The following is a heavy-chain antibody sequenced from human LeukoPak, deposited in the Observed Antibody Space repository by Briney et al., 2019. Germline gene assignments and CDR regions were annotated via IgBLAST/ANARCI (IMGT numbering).Heavy chain of an antibody. D-gene: IGHD6-13*01. V-gene: IGHV3-20*04. CDR2: INWNGGST. CDR3: ARVRTQQLVDFFYYYYYMDV. J-gene: IGHJ6*03. Sequence: GRSLRLSCAASGFTFDDYGMSWVRQAPGKGLEWVSGINWNGGSTGYADSVKGRFTISRDNAKNSLYLQMNSLRAEDTALYYCARVRTQQLVDFFYYYYYMDVWGKGTTVTVSS. CDR1: GFTFDDYG.